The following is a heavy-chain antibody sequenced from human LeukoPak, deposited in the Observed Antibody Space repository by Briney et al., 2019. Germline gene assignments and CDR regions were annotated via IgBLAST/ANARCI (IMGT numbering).Heavy chain of an antibody. J-gene: IGHJ4*02. CDR1: GVSISNQY. Sequence: SETLSLTCTVSGVSISNQYWSWIRQPPGKGLEWIGYISYSGSTRYNPSLKSRVTISVDTSRNHFSLKLRSVTAADTAVYYCARCYSGYSFGIDYWGQGTLVTVSS. V-gene: IGHV4-59*11. CDR3: ARCYSGYSFGIDY. CDR2: ISYSGST. D-gene: IGHD3-22*01.